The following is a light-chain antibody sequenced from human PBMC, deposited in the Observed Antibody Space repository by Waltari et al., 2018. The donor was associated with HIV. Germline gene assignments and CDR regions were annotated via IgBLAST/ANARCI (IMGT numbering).Light chain of an antibody. CDR2: GNT. Sequence: QSVLTQPPSVSGAPGQRVTISCTGSSSNIGAGYDVHWFQQLPGSAPKLPLYGNTNRPSGVPDRFSGSKSGTSASLAITGLQAEDEGDYYCQSYDSGLSAYVFGTGTKVTVL. J-gene: IGLJ1*01. CDR1: SSNIGAGYD. V-gene: IGLV1-40*01. CDR3: QSYDSGLSAYV.